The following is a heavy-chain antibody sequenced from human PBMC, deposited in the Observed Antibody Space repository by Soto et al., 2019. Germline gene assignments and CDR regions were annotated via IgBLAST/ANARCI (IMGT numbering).Heavy chain of an antibody. J-gene: IGHJ4*02. CDR1: GFTFSSYS. D-gene: IGHD2-8*01. V-gene: IGHV3-21*01. CDR2: ISSSSSYI. CDR3: ARDGIVLMVYAPPDFDY. Sequence: GGSLRLSCAASGFTFSSYSMNWVRQAPGKGLEWVSSISSSSSYIYYADSVKGRFTISRDNAKNSLYLQMNSLRAEDTAVYYCARDGIVLMVYAPPDFDYWGQGTLVTVSS.